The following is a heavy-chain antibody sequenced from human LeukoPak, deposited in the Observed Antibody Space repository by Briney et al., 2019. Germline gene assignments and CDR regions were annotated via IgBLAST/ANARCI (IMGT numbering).Heavy chain of an antibody. Sequence: GGSLRLSCAASGFTVSSNYMSWVRQAPGKGLDWVSVIYSGGSTYYADSVKGRFTISRDNSKNTLYLQMNSLRAEDTAVYYCARVGYSSGWRGFDYWGQGTLVTVSS. CDR1: GFTVSSNY. CDR2: IYSGGST. D-gene: IGHD6-19*01. J-gene: IGHJ4*02. CDR3: ARVGYSSGWRGFDY. V-gene: IGHV3-53*01.